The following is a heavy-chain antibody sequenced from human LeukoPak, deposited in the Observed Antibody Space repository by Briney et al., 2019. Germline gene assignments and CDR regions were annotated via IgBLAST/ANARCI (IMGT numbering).Heavy chain of an antibody. CDR3: ARDFYAYYFDY. CDR2: TSYDGSSE. Sequence: GGSLRLSCAASGLTFSDYVLYWVRQAPGKGLEWVAVTSYDGSSEYYTDSVKGRFTISRDNSKNTPYLQMNSLRAEDTAVHYCARDFYAYYFDYWGQGTLVTVSS. V-gene: IGHV3-30-3*01. J-gene: IGHJ4*02. D-gene: IGHD3-16*01. CDR1: GLTFSDYV.